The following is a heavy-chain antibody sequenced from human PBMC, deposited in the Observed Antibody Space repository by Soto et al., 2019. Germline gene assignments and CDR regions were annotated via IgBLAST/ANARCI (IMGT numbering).Heavy chain of an antibody. Sequence: PSETLSLTCTVSGGSISSYYWSWIRQPAGKGLEWIGRIYTSGSTNYNPSLKSRVTMSVDTSKNQFSLKLSSVTAADTAVYYCERDQDHYDSSGYGADGFDIWGQGTMLTV. CDR2: IYTSGST. CDR3: ERDQDHYDSSGYGADGFDI. D-gene: IGHD3-22*01. CDR1: GGSISSYY. V-gene: IGHV4-4*07. J-gene: IGHJ3*02.